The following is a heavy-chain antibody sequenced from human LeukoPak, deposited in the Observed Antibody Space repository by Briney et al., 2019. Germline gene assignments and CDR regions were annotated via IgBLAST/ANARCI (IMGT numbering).Heavy chain of an antibody. J-gene: IGHJ5*02. V-gene: IGHV4-34*01. CDR2: INHSGST. Sequence: SETLSLTCAVYGGSFSGYYWSWIRQPPGKGLEWIGEINHSGSTNYNPSLKSRATISVDTSKNQFSLKLSSVTAADTAVYYCARGSNYWGLWFGEQTQNWFDPWGQGTLVTVSS. CDR3: ARGSNYWGLWFGEQTQNWFDP. CDR1: GGSFSGYY. D-gene: IGHD3-10*01.